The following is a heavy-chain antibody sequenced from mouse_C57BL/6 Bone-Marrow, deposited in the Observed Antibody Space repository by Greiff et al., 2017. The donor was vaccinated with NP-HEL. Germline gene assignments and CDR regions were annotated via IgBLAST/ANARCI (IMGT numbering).Heavy chain of an antibody. D-gene: IGHD2-3*01. CDR2: IWGVGST. V-gene: IGHV2-6*01. CDR3: ATFYDGYPHYYAMDY. Sequence: QVQLKESGPGLVAPSQSLSITCTVSGFSLTSYGVDWVRQSPGKGLEWLGVIWGVGSTNYNSALKSRPSISKDNSKSQVFLKMNSLQTDDTAMYYCATFYDGYPHYYAMDYWGQGTSVTVSS. J-gene: IGHJ4*01. CDR1: GFSLTSYG.